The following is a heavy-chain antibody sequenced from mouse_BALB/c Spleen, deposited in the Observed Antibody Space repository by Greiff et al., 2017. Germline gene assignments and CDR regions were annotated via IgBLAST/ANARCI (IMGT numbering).Heavy chain of an antibody. D-gene: IGHD2-1*01. V-gene: IGHV3-2*02. CDR2: ISYSGST. CDR1: GYSITSDYA. J-gene: IGHJ3*01. Sequence: DVKLQESGPGLVKPSQSLSLTCTVTGYSITSDYAWNWIRQFPGNKLEWMGYISYSGSTSYNPSLKSRISITRDTSKNQFFLQLNSVTTEDTATYYCAKGNYFAYWGQGTLVTVSA. CDR3: AKGNYFAY.